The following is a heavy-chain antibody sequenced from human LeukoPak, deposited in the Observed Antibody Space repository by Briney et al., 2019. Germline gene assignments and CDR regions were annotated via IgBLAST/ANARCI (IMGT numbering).Heavy chain of an antibody. V-gene: IGHV3-30*03. CDR3: ARDWGQDV. J-gene: IGHJ6*04. Sequence: GGSLRLSCAASGFTFSSYSIHWVRQAPGKGLEWVAVISYDGSNKYYADSVKGRFTISRDNAKNSLYLQMNSLRAEDTAVYYCARDWGQDVWGKGTTVTVSS. D-gene: IGHD3-16*01. CDR2: ISYDGSNK. CDR1: GFTFSSYS.